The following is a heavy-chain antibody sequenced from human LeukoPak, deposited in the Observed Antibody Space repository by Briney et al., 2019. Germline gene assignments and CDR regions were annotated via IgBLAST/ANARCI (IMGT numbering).Heavy chain of an antibody. V-gene: IGHV4-59*01. CDR3: ARDGYEYLDH. CDR2: IYYTGGST. J-gene: IGHJ4*02. Sequence: KTSETLSLTCTVSGGSMTNYYWSWIRQPPGRGLEWVAFIYYTGGSTSYNPSLKSRVTISIDTSKNQFSLKLNSLTAADTAVYYCARDGYEYLDHWGQGTWSPSPQ. D-gene: IGHD3-22*01. CDR1: GGSMTNYY.